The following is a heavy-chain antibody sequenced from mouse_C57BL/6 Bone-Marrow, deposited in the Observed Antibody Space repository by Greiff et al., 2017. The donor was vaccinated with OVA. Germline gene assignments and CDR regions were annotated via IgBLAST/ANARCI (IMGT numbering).Heavy chain of an antibody. CDR2: INYDGSST. Sequence: EVMLVESEGGLVQPGSSMKLSCTASGFTFSDYYMAWVRQVPEKGLEWVANINYDGSSTYYLDSLKSRFIISRDNAKNILYLQMSSLKSEDTATYYWARRGDYGSSYDAMDYWGQGTSVTVSS. D-gene: IGHD1-1*01. CDR1: GFTFSDYY. CDR3: ARRGDYGSSYDAMDY. J-gene: IGHJ4*01. V-gene: IGHV5-16*01.